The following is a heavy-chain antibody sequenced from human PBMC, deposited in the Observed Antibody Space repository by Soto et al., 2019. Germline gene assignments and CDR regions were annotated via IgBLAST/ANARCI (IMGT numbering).Heavy chain of an antibody. Sequence: QVQLQESGPGLVKPSGTLSLTCAVSGGSISSSNWWSWVRQPPGKGLEWIGEIYHSGSTNYNPSLKSQVTLSVDKSKTQFSLKLSSVTAADTAVYYCARSPDSSGYYPRWYYYGMDVWGQGTTVTVSS. CDR2: IYHSGST. J-gene: IGHJ6*02. CDR3: ARSPDSSGYYPRWYYYGMDV. CDR1: GGSISSSNW. D-gene: IGHD3-22*01. V-gene: IGHV4-4*02.